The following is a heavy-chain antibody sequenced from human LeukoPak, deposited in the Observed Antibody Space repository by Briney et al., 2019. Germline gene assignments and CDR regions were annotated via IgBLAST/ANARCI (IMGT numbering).Heavy chain of an antibody. D-gene: IGHD3-22*01. J-gene: IGHJ1*01. V-gene: IGHV1-2*06. CDR2: INPNSGGT. CDR1: GYTFTGYY. CDR3: ARDGDYYDSSGYYSVQH. Sequence: ASVKVSCKASGYTFTGYYMHWVRQAPGQGLEWMGRINPNSGGTNYAQKFQGRVTMTRDTSISTAYMELSRLRSDDTAVYYCARDGDYYDSSGYYSVQHWGQGTLVTVSS.